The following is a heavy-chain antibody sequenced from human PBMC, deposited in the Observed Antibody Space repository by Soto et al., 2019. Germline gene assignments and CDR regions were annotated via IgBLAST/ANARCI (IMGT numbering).Heavy chain of an antibody. CDR3: AGLLVITGVFPNLAF. D-gene: IGHD2-21*01. CDR2: IYPGDSDT. Sequence: GESLKISCKGSGYSFTSYWIGWVRQMHGKGLEWMGIIYPGDSDTRYSPSFQGQVTISADKSISTAYLQWSSLKASDTALYYCAGLLVITGVFPNLAFWGKGTFVPVS. V-gene: IGHV5-51*01. CDR1: GYSFTSYW. J-gene: IGHJ4*02.